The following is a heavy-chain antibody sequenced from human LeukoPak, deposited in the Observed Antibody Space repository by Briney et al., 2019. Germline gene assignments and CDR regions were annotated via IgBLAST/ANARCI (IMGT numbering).Heavy chain of an antibody. CDR1: GGTFNSYA. V-gene: IGHV1-69*05. CDR2: IIPIFGTA. CDR3: ARDSGVWGSYRTSAFDI. D-gene: IGHD3-16*02. J-gene: IGHJ3*02. Sequence: ASVKVSCKASGGTFNSYAISWLRQAPGQGLEWMGGIIPIFGTANYAQKFQGRVTITTDESTSTAYMELSSLRSEDTAVYYCARDSGVWGSYRTSAFDIWGQGTMVTVSS.